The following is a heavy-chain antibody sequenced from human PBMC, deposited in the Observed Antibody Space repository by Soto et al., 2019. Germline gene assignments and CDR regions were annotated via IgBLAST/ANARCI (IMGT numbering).Heavy chain of an antibody. Sequence: SETMSLTCSVSGDSISRSSCNWGWIRQSPGEGLEWIASITNNGGTQYNPSLKSRVTIFVDTSKNEFSLKVTSVTAADTGVYFCASRYAPSEFDHWGQGSLVTVSS. CDR3: ASRYAPSEFDH. V-gene: IGHV4-39*01. CDR2: ITNNGGT. J-gene: IGHJ4*02. CDR1: GDSISRSSCN. D-gene: IGHD2-2*01.